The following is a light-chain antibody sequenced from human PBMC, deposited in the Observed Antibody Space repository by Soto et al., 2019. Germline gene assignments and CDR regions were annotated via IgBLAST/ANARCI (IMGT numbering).Light chain of an antibody. J-gene: IGKJ3*01. Sequence: EIVLTQSPGTLSLSPGERATLSCRASQSVSSSYLAWYQQKPGQAPRLLIYGASSRATGIPDRFSGSGSGTDFTLTISSLEPEDFAVYYCQHRSSWPGAFGPGTKVDIK. CDR2: GAS. CDR1: QSVSSSY. CDR3: QHRSSWPGA. V-gene: IGKV3D-20*02.